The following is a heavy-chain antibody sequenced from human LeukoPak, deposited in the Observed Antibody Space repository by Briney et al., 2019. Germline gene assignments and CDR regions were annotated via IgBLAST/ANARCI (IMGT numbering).Heavy chain of an antibody. J-gene: IGHJ1*01. CDR1: GYTFTSYG. D-gene: IGHD2-15*01. CDR3: ARDRDIVVVVAAHEYFQH. Sequence: ASVKVSCKASGYTFTSYGISWVRQAPGQGLEWMGWISAYNGNTNYAQKLQGRVTMTTDTSTSTVYMELRSLRSDDTAMYYCARDRDIVVVVAAHEYFQHWGQGTLVTVSS. CDR2: ISAYNGNT. V-gene: IGHV1-18*04.